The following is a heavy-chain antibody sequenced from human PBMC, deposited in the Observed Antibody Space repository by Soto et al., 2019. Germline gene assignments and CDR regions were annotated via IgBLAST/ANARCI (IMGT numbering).Heavy chain of an antibody. CDR3: ARVYGIAVAGTLDF. D-gene: IGHD6-19*01. CDR1: GFTFSSYA. J-gene: IGHJ4*02. CDR2: ISSSSGTI. Sequence: LRLSCAASGFTFSSYAMHWVRQAPGKGLEWVSYISSSSGTIYYADSVKGRFTISRDNAKNSLYLQMNSLRAEDTAVYYCARVYGIAVAGTLDFWGQGTLVTVSS. V-gene: IGHV3-48*01.